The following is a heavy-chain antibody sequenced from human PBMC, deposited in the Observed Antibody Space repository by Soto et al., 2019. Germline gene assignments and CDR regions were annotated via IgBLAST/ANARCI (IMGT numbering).Heavy chain of an antibody. J-gene: IGHJ5*02. Sequence: QVQLVQSGAEVKKSGSSVKVSCKASGGTFSSYAISWVRQAPGQGLEWMGGIVPLFGTAKYAQKFQGRLTITADESTSTAYMELSSLRFEDTAVYYCARGGVVVAASQLGWFDPWGQGTLVTVSS. CDR1: GGTFSSYA. CDR2: IVPLFGTA. V-gene: IGHV1-69*01. D-gene: IGHD2-15*01. CDR3: ARGGVVVAASQLGWFDP.